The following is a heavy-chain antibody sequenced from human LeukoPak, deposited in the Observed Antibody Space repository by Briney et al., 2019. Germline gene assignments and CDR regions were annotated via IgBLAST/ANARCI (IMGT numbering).Heavy chain of an antibody. Sequence: GGSLRLSCAASGFTFSIYAMSWVRQAPGKGPEWVSGIGGSGSTTYFSGSMRGRFTISRDNSKNTLSLQMNSLRAEDTAVYYCAKGGGIAAPGGDFDYWGQGTLVAVSS. V-gene: IGHV3-23*01. CDR3: AKGGGIAAPGGDFDY. CDR2: IGGSGSTT. D-gene: IGHD6-13*01. J-gene: IGHJ4*02. CDR1: GFTFSIYA.